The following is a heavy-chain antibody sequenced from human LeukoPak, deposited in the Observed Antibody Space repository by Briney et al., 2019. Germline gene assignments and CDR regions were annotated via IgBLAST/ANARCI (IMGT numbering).Heavy chain of an antibody. V-gene: IGHV1-2*02. D-gene: IGHD3-10*01. CDR3: ARGSGSYVHFDY. Sequence: ASVKVSCKASGHTFTGYYMHWVRQAPGQGLEWMGWINPNSGGTNYAQKFQGRVTMARDTSISTAYMELSRLRSDDMAVYYCARGSGSYVHFDYWGQGTLVTVSS. J-gene: IGHJ4*02. CDR1: GHTFTGYY. CDR2: INPNSGGT.